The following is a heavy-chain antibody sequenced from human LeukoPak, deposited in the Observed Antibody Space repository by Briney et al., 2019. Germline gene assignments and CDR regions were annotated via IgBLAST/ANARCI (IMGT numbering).Heavy chain of an antibody. V-gene: IGHV4-39*01. CDR1: GGSISSSSYY. CDR2: IYYSGTT. Sequence: HSETLSLTCSVSGGSISSSSYYWNWIRQPPGKGLEWVRSIYYSGTTYYNSSLKSRVTISEDTSKNRFSLMLTSVTAADTAVYYCARQVSDYFYYYIDVWGEGTTVIVSS. J-gene: IGHJ6*03. CDR3: ARQVSDYFYYYIDV.